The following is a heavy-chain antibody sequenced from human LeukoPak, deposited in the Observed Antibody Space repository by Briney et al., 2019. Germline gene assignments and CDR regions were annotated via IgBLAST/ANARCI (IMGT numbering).Heavy chain of an antibody. CDR2: MNPNRGKT. D-gene: IGHD2-2*01. Sequence: ASGKVSCKASGYTFTSYDINWGRQATGQGLEWRGWMNPNRGKTGYAQKYKGRVTMTRNTSISTAYMELSSLRSEDTAVYYCARGRYSYCSSTSCLYYYYYYGMDVWGQGTTVTVPS. CDR3: ARGRYSYCSSTSCLYYYYYYGMDV. V-gene: IGHV1-8*01. CDR1: GYTFTSYD. J-gene: IGHJ6*02.